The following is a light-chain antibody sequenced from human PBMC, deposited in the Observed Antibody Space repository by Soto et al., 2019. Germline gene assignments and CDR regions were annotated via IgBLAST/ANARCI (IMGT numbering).Light chain of an antibody. CDR2: GAS. Sequence: EIVLTQSPGTLSLSPGKRATLSCRASQSVSSSFLAWYQQKPGQAPRLLIYGASSRATGIPDRFSGSGSGTDFTLTISRLEPEDFAVYYCQQYVGSQYTFGQGTKLEIK. CDR3: QQYVGSQYT. J-gene: IGKJ2*01. V-gene: IGKV3-20*01. CDR1: QSVSSSF.